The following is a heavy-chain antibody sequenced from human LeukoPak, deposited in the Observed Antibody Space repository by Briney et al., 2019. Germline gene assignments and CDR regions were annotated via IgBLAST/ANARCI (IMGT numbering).Heavy chain of an antibody. CDR3: ARVGYSSSSFDY. D-gene: IGHD6-6*01. CDR1: GFTFSSYG. Sequence: GGSLRLSCAASGFTFSSYGMHWVRQAPGKGLEWVSSIGSSSNYIYYADSVKGRFTISRDNAKNSLYLQMNSLRAEDTAVYYCARVGYSSSSFDYWGQGTLVTVSS. CDR2: IGSSSNYI. J-gene: IGHJ4*02. V-gene: IGHV3-21*01.